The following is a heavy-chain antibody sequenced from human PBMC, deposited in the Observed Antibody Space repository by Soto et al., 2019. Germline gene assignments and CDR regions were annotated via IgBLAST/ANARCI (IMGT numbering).Heavy chain of an antibody. CDR1: GYNFTSYG. CDR3: ARSGRPGYYYYIMDV. CDR2: ISVYNGNT. J-gene: IGHJ6*02. Sequence: GGPVKVSCKASGYNFTSYGVSWGGQAPGQGLEWMGWISVYNGNTKYAQKLQGRVTMTTDTSTSTAYMELRGLRSDDTAVYYCARSGRPGYYYYIMDVWGQGTTVTVSS. V-gene: IGHV1-18*01. D-gene: IGHD3-10*01.